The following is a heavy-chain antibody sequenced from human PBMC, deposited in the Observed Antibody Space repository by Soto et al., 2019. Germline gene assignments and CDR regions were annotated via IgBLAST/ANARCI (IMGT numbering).Heavy chain of an antibody. CDR2: ISAYNGNT. Sequence: GASVKVSCKASGYTFTSYGISWVRQAPGQGLEWMGWISAYNGNTNYAQKLQGRVTMTTDTSTSTAYMELRSLRSDDTAVYYCARDQRYYDFWSGSDAFDIWGQGTMVTVSS. CDR1: GYTFTSYG. V-gene: IGHV1-18*01. D-gene: IGHD3-3*01. CDR3: ARDQRYYDFWSGSDAFDI. J-gene: IGHJ3*02.